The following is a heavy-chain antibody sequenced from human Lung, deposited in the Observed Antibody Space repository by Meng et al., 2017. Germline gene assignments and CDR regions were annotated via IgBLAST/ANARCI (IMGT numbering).Heavy chain of an antibody. D-gene: IGHD2-21*01. Sequence: QVQLQESGPGLVEPSQTLSLTCTVSGGSMSSGNYYWSWIHQPPGKGLEWIGYIHHSGSAYYNPSLKSRVSISVDTSKNQFSLNLNSMTAADTAVYYCASFDHIPRRNYFDYWGQGTLVTVSS. V-gene: IGHV4-30-4*01. CDR2: IHHSGSA. J-gene: IGHJ4*02. CDR1: GGSMSSGNYY. CDR3: ASFDHIPRRNYFDY.